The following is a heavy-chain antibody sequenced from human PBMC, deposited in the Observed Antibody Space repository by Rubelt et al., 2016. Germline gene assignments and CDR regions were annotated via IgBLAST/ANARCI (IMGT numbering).Heavy chain of an antibody. V-gene: IGHV4-34*01. J-gene: IGHJ4*02. Sequence: QVQLQQWGAGLLKPSETLSLTCAVYGGSFSGYYWSWIRQPPGKGLEWLGELNHSGSTNYNPSLKSRVTISVDTSKNQFSLKLSSVTAADTAVYYCAREEFDSSDYWGQGTLVTVSS. CDR3: AREEFDSSDY. CDR1: GGSFSGYY. D-gene: IGHD3-10*01. CDR2: LNHSGST.